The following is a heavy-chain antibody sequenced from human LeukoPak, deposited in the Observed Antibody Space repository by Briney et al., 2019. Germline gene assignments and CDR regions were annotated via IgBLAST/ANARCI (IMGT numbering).Heavy chain of an antibody. D-gene: IGHD1-14*01. CDR1: GYTLTELS. CDR3: ARSFSPGDFDY. CDR2: FDPEDGET. V-gene: IGHV1-24*01. J-gene: IGHJ4*02. Sequence: GASVKVSCKVSGYTLTELSMHWVRQAPGKGLEWMGGFDPEDGETIYAQKFQGRVTITADESTSTAYMELSSLRSEDTAVYYCARSFSPGDFDYWGQGTLVTVSS.